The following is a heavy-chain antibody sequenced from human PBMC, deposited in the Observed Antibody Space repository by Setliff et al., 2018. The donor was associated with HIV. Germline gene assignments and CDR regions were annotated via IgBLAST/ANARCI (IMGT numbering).Heavy chain of an antibody. CDR1: GGSFNGYY. D-gene: IGHD6-25*01. CDR2: IYYSGST. V-gene: IGHV4-59*01. CDR3: ARYSPRGYTLTGPY. J-gene: IGHJ4*02. Sequence: PSETLSLTCAVYGGSFNGYYWSWIRQPPGKGLEWIGYIYYSGSTKHNPSLKSRVTISLDTSKNQFSLKLTSVTAADTAVYYCARYSPRGYTLTGPYWGQGTLVTVSS.